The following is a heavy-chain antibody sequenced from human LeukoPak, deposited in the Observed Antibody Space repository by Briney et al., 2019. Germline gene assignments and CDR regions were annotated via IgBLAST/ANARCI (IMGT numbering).Heavy chain of an antibody. Sequence: ASVKVSCKASGYTFTNDDINWVRQAPGQGLEWMGWINTNTGNPTYAQDYTGRFVFSLDTSVGTTYLQISRLKAEDTAVYYCASGPSYSASNEYFDSWGQGTLVTVSS. D-gene: IGHD1-26*01. CDR1: GYTFTNDD. J-gene: IGHJ4*02. V-gene: IGHV7-4-1*02. CDR3: ASGPSYSASNEYFDS. CDR2: INTNTGNP.